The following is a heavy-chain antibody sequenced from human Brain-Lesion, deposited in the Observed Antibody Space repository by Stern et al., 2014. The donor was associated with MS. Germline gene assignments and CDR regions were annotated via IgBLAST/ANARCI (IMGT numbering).Heavy chain of an antibody. V-gene: IGHV3-9*01. CDR1: GFTLDDYA. J-gene: IGHJ4*02. D-gene: IGHD1-14*01. CDR2: ISWNSGTI. CDR3: ARDITGSSAYFAY. Sequence: VQLVASGGDLVQPGRSLRLSWAAFGFTLDDYAMHWVRHAPGKGLAWVAGISWNSGTIGYADSVKGRFTTSRDNAYSSLYLQMNSLRPEDTALYYCARDITGSSAYFAYWGQGTLGTVSS.